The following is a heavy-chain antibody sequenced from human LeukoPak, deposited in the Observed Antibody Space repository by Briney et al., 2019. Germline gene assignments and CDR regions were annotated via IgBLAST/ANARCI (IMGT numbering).Heavy chain of an antibody. J-gene: IGHJ4*02. V-gene: IGHV3-74*01. D-gene: IGHD1-26*01. CDR1: GFTFSRYW. CDR2: INSDGSST. CDR3: AKGGGAATFDF. Sequence: GGSLRLSCAASGFTFSRYWMQWVRQTPGKGLVWVSRINSDGSSTTYADSVKGRFTISRDNAKNTLFLQMNSLRAEDTAIYYCAKGGGAATFDFWGQGILVVVPS.